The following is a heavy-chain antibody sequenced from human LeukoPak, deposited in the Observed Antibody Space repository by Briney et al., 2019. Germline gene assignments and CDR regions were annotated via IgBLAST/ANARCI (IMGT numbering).Heavy chain of an antibody. CDR1: GFTFSSYA. CDR2: ISGSGGST. V-gene: IGHV3-23*01. D-gene: IGHD3-10*01. Sequence: PGGSLRLSCAASGFTFSSYAMSWVRQAPGKGLEWVSAISGSGGSTYYADSVKGRFTISRDNSKNTLYLQMNSLRAEDTAIYYCAKRLAVGGDFDYWGQGTLVTVSS. J-gene: IGHJ4*02. CDR3: AKRLAVGGDFDY.